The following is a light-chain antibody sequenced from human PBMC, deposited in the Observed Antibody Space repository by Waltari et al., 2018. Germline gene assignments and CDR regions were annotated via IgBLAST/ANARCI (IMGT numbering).Light chain of an antibody. J-gene: IGKJ1*01. CDR2: AAS. V-gene: IGKV1-27*01. CDR3: QKYNSAPWT. Sequence: DIQMTQSPHSLSASGGDRVTIPCRASQGISNYLAWYQQKPGKVPKLLIYAASTLQSGVPSRFSGSGSGTDFTLTISSLQPEDVATYYCQKYNSAPWTFGQGTNVEIK. CDR1: QGISNY.